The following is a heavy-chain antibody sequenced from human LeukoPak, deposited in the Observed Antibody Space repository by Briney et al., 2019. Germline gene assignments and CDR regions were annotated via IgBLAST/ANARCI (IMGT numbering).Heavy chain of an antibody. CDR2: ISSSGNTI. CDR1: GFTFNSYE. CDR3: ARGSGTYYGGQYYFDY. V-gene: IGHV3-48*03. D-gene: IGHD1-26*01. Sequence: PGGSLRLSCAASGFTFNSYEVNWVRQAPGKGLEWVSYISSSGNTIYYADSVKGRFTISRDNAKNSLYLQMNSLRVEDTAVYYCARGSGTYYGGQYYFDYWGQGTLHSLSS. J-gene: IGHJ4*02.